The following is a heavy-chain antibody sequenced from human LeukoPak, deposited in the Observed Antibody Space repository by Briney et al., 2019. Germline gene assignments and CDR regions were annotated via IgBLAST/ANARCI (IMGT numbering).Heavy chain of an antibody. CDR2: IYYSGST. CDR3: AREMGVVTAHGIDV. CDR1: GGSISSISSNNYH. V-gene: IGHV4-39*02. D-gene: IGHD4-23*01. J-gene: IGHJ6*02. Sequence: PSETLSLTCIVSGGSISSISSNNYHWGWIRQPPGRGLEWIGSIYYSGSTYYNPSLKSRVTISVDTSKNQFSLKLSSVTAADTALYYCAREMGVVTAHGIDVWGQGTTVTVSS.